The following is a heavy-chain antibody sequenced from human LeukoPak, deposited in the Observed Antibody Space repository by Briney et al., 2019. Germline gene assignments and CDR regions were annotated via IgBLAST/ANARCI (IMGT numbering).Heavy chain of an antibody. J-gene: IGHJ4*02. CDR2: ISNTGSYT. D-gene: IGHD6-19*01. Sequence: KPGGSLRLSCAVSGFSFADEYMSWVRQAPGQGLEWDSYISNTGSYTNYADSVEGRFTISRDNTENSLYLQMNSLRAEDTAVYYCARSRGAGPGAYFDYWGQGTLVTVTS. V-gene: IGHV3-11*03. CDR3: ARSRGAGPGAYFDY. CDR1: GFSFADEY.